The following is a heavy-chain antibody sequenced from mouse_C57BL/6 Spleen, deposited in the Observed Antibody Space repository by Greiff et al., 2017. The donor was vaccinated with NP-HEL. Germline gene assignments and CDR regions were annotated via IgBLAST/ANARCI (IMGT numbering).Heavy chain of an antibody. J-gene: IGHJ2*01. CDR1: GYAFSSSW. CDR3: AKMRIFDYDGSYFDY. D-gene: IGHD2-4*01. V-gene: IGHV1-82*01. CDR2: IYPGDGDT. Sequence: QVQLQQSGPELVKPGASVKISCKASGYAFSSSWMNWVKQRPGKGLEWIGRIYPGDGDTNYNGKFKGKATLTADKSSSTAYMQLSSLTSEDSAVYFCAKMRIFDYDGSYFDYWSQGTTLTVSS.